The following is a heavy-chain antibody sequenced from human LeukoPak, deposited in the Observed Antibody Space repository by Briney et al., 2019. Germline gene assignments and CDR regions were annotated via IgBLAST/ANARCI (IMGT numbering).Heavy chain of an antibody. D-gene: IGHD1-26*01. CDR1: GYTFTSYG. CDR3: ARDLDQYSGRYGGFGHDF. Sequence: ASVKVSCKGSGYTFTSYGINWVRQAPGQGLEWMGWIGAYNGNTNYAQKLQGRVTMTTDTSTSTAYMELRSLRSDDTAVYYCARDLDQYSGRYGGFGHDFWGQGTLVTVSS. J-gene: IGHJ4*02. CDR2: IGAYNGNT. V-gene: IGHV1-18*01.